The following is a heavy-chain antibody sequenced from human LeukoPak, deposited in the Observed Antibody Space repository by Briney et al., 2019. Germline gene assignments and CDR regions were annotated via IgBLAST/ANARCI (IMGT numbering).Heavy chain of an antibody. Sequence: GASVTVPCKASGYTFTGYYMHWVRQAAGQGLEWMGWINPNSGDTNYAQKFQGRVTMTRDTSISTAYMEMSRLRSDDTAEYYCARDGGSLRLRHLTYSYYYYMDVWGKGTTVTVSS. CDR2: INPNSGDT. CDR1: GYTFTGYY. J-gene: IGHJ6*03. D-gene: IGHD1-26*01. CDR3: ARDGGSLRLRHLTYSYYYYMDV. V-gene: IGHV1-2*02.